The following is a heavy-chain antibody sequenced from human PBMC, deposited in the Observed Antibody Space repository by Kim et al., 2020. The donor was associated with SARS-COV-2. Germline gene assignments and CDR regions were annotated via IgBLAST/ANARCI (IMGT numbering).Heavy chain of an antibody. V-gene: IGHV4-59*08. Sequence: SETLSLTCTVSGGSISSYYWSWIRQPPGKGLEWIGYIYYSGSTNYNPSLKSRVTISVDTSKNQFSLKLSSVTAADTAVYYCARPMERGYSYGFDAFDIWGQGTMVTVSS. D-gene: IGHD5-18*01. J-gene: IGHJ3*02. CDR2: IYYSGST. CDR1: GGSISSYY. CDR3: ARPMERGYSYGFDAFDI.